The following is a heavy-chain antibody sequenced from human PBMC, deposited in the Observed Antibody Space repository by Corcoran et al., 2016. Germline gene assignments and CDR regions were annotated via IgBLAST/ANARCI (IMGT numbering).Heavy chain of an antibody. V-gene: IGHV2-70*01. D-gene: IGHD6-19*01. CDR2: IDWDDDK. J-gene: IGHJ3*02. CDR3: ARIRWTLSGWNAFDI. Sequence: QVTLRESGPALVKPTQTLTLTCTFSGFSLSTSGMCVSWIRQPPGKALEWLALIDWDDDKYYSTSLKTRLTISKDTSKNQVVLTMTNMDPVDTATYYCARIRWTLSGWNAFDIWGQGTMVTVSS. CDR1: GFSLSTSGMC.